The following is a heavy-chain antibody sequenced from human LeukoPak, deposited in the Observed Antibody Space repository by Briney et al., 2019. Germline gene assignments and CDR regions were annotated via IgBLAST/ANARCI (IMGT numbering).Heavy chain of an antibody. CDR1: GGSVSSGSYY. V-gene: IGHV4-61*01. CDR3: ARVQGGNSGNYFDY. D-gene: IGHD4-23*01. J-gene: IGHJ4*02. CDR2: IYYSVST. Sequence: SETLSLTCTVSGGSVSSGSYYWSWIRQPPGKGLEWIGYIYYSVSTNYSPSLKSRVTISVDTSKNQFSLKLSSVTAADTAVYYCARVQGGNSGNYFDYWGQGTLVTVSS.